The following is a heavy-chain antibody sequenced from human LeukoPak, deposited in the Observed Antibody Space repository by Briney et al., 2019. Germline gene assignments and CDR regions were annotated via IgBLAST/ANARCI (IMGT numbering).Heavy chain of an antibody. CDR2: INPSGGST. Sequence: GASVKVSCKASGYTFTSYYMHWVRQAPGLGLEWMGIINPSGGSTSYAQKFRGRVTMTRDTSTSTVYMELSSLRSEDTAVYYCARGSPFERWLQFWGQGTLVTVSS. CDR1: GYTFTSYY. V-gene: IGHV1-46*01. J-gene: IGHJ4*02. D-gene: IGHD5-24*01. CDR3: ARGSPFERWLQF.